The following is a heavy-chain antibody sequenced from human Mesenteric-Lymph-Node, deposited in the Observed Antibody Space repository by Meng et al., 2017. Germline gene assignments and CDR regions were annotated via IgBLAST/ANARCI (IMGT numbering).Heavy chain of an antibody. CDR3: ATIRGSFGN. CDR2: IKNRAYSYTT. V-gene: IGHV3-72*01. CDR1: GFSFTTYA. Sequence: GGSLRLSCAASGFSFTTYAIHWVRQAPGKGLEWVGRIKNRAYSYTTEYAASMKGRFTISRDDSKNSVFLQLNSLKTEDTAVYYCATIRGSFGNWGQGTLVTVSS. J-gene: IGHJ4*02.